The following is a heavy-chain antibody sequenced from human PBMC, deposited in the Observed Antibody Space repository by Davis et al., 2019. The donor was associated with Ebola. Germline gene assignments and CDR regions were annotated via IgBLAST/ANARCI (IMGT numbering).Heavy chain of an antibody. CDR3: ARETNSVTTDHDAFDI. D-gene: IGHD4-17*01. J-gene: IGHJ3*02. CDR2: INAGNGDT. V-gene: IGHV1-3*01. CDR1: GYIFTSYA. Sequence: ASVKVSCKASGYIFTSYAMHWVRQAPGQRLEWMGWINAGNGDTKYSQKFQGRVTITADKSTSTAYMELSSLRSEDTAVYYCARETNSVTTDHDAFDIWGQGTMVTVSS.